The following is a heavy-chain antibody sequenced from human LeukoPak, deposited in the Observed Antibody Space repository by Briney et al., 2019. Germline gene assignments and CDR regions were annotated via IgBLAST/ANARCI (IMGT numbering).Heavy chain of an antibody. D-gene: IGHD6-13*01. J-gene: IGHJ4*02. CDR1: GFSVSSNY. CDR3: AKDGYSSSLLPFGY. Sequence: GGSLRLSCEASGFSVSSNYMSWVRQAPGKGLEWVSVFYASGSTYYTDSVKGRFTISRDISKNSLHLQMNSLRAEDTAVYYCAKDGYSSSLLPFGYWGQGTLVTVSS. CDR2: FYASGST. V-gene: IGHV3-66*01.